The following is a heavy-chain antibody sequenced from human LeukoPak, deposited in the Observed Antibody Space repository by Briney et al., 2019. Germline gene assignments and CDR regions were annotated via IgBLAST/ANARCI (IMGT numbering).Heavy chain of an antibody. CDR1: GFTFSNYG. CDR2: IRHDESNK. Sequence: TGGSLRLSCATSGFTFSNYGIHWVRQAPGKGLEWVAFIRHDESNKYYADSVKGRFTISRDNSKNTLYLQMNSLRPEDTAVYYCAKLDGAQYYYYYYMDVWGXGTXVXXSS. D-gene: IGHD3-10*01. J-gene: IGHJ6*03. CDR3: AKLDGAQYYYYYYMDV. V-gene: IGHV3-30*02.